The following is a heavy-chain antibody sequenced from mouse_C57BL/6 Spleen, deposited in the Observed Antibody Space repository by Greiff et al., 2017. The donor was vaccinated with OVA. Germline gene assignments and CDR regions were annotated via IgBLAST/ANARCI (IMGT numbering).Heavy chain of an antibody. CDR1: GYTFTDYN. CDR2: INPNNGGT. J-gene: IGHJ4*01. V-gene: IGHV1-18*01. Sequence: EVKLMESGPELVKPGASVKIPCKASGYTFTDYNMDWVKQSHGKSLEWIGDINPNNGGTIYNQKFKGKATLTVDKSSSTAYMELRSLTSEDTAVYYCAREGHLYYAMDYWGQGTSVTVSS. CDR3: AREGHLYYAMDY.